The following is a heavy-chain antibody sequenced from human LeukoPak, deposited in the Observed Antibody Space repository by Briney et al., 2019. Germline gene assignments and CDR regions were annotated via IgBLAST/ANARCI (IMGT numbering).Heavy chain of an antibody. D-gene: IGHD3-16*02. Sequence: SETLSLTCAVYGGSFSGYYWSWTRQPPGKGLEWIGEINHSGSTNYNPSLKSRVTISVDTSKNQFSLKLSSVTAADTAVYYCARARATRNWGSYRMNFDYWGQGTLVTVSS. CDR3: ARARATRNWGSYRMNFDY. J-gene: IGHJ4*02. V-gene: IGHV4-34*01. CDR2: INHSGST. CDR1: GGSFSGYY.